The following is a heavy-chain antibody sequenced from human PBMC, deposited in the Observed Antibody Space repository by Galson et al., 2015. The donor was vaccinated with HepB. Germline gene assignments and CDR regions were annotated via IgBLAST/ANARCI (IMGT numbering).Heavy chain of an antibody. D-gene: IGHD1-26*01. CDR2: FDYEDGKT. V-gene: IGHV1-24*01. CDR3: ATYNRGRMGPTSTLYGMDV. J-gene: IGHJ6*02. CDR1: GYTLTELS. Sequence: SVKVSCKVSGYTLTELSMHWVRQAPGKGLEWMGGFDYEDGKTIYAQKFEGRLSMTEDTSTDTAYMELNSLRVEDTAVYYCATYNRGRMGPTSTLYGMDVWGQGTTVTVSS.